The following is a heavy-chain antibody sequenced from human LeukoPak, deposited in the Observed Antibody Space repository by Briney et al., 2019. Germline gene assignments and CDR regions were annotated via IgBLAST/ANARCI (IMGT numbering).Heavy chain of an antibody. D-gene: IGHD6-13*01. CDR2: INHSGST. CDR1: GGSFSGYY. Sequence: SETLSLTCAVYGGSFSGYYWSWIRQPPGKGLEWIGEINHSGSTNYNPSLKSRVTISVDTSKNQFSLKLSSVTAADTAVYYCARVATGIAAAALSGFDPWGQGTLVTVSS. J-gene: IGHJ5*02. V-gene: IGHV4-34*01. CDR3: ARVATGIAAAALSGFDP.